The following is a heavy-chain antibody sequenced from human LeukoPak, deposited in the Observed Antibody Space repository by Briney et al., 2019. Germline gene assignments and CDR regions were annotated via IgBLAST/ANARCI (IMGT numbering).Heavy chain of an antibody. CDR1: GFTFSSYA. V-gene: IGHV3-23*01. D-gene: IGHD6-19*01. J-gene: IGHJ4*02. CDR3: AKQRHNNGWYYFDY. CDR2: ISVSGDST. Sequence: SGGSLRLSCAASGFTFSSYAMSWVRQAPGKGLEWVSGISVSGDSTYYADSVKGRFTISRDNSKNTLSLQMNSLRAEDTAVYYCAKQRHNNGWYYFDYWGQGTLVTVSS.